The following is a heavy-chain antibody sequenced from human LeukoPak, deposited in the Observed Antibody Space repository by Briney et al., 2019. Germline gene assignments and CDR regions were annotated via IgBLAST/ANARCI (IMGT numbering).Heavy chain of an antibody. CDR2: IIGSGGST. D-gene: IGHD2-15*01. CDR3: ARDARKDIVVVVAALNWFDP. J-gene: IGHJ5*02. V-gene: IGHV3-23*01. CDR1: GFTFSSYA. Sequence: GGSLRLSCAVSGFTFSSYAMSWVRQAPGKGLEWVSAIIGSGGSTYHADSVKGRFTISRDNSKNTLYLQMNSLRAEDTAVYYCARDARKDIVVVVAALNWFDPWGQGTLVTVSS.